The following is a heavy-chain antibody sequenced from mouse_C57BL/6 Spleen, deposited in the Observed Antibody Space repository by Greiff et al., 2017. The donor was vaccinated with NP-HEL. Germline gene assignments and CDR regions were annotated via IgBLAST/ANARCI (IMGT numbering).Heavy chain of an antibody. CDR2: ISYNGST. Sequence: EVKLQESGPGMVKPSQSLSLTCTVTGYSITSGYDWHWIRHFPGNKLEWMGYISYNGSTNYNPSLKSRISITHDTSKNHFFLKLNSVTTEDTATYYCARASSYVNYAMDYWGQGTSVTVSS. V-gene: IGHV3-1*01. D-gene: IGHD1-1*01. CDR1: GYSITSGYD. J-gene: IGHJ4*01. CDR3: ARASSYVNYAMDY.